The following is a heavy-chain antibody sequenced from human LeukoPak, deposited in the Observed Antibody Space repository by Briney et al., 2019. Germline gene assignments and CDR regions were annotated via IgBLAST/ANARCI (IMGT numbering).Heavy chain of an antibody. CDR1: GFTFSSYW. V-gene: IGHV3-74*01. CDR2: VDVHGQGT. Sequence: GGSLRLSCAASGFTFSSYWMHWVRQAPGKGPVWVSRVDVHGQGTAYADSVKGRFTISRDNAKTTLSLQMNSLSAEDTAVYYCARSNYDSTTFYYHLDLWGQGTLVTVSS. J-gene: IGHJ5*02. D-gene: IGHD2/OR15-2a*01. CDR3: ARSNYDSTTFYYHLDL.